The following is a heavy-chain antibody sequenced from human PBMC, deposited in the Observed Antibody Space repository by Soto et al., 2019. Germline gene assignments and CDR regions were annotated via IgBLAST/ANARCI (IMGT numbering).Heavy chain of an antibody. CDR3: TRVGGSVSGMDV. CDR2: IDNAGSSA. V-gene: IGHV3-74*01. J-gene: IGHJ6*02. CDR1: GFTFSIYW. D-gene: IGHD1-26*01. Sequence: EVQLLESGGGLVQPGGSLRLSCAASGFTFSIYWMHWVRQAPGKGPVWVSRIDNAGSSARYADSVKGRFTISRDNDKTTVYLQMNSLRAEDTAVYYCTRVGGSVSGMDVWGQGTTVTVSS.